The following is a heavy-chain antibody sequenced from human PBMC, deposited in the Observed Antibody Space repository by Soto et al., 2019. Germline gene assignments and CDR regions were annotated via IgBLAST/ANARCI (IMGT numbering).Heavy chain of an antibody. CDR1: GYSFTNYW. D-gene: IGHD6-13*01. V-gene: IGHV5-51*01. CDR3: ARQGAVAGPGDF. Sequence: GESLKISCKASGYSFTNYWIGWVRQMPGKGLEWMGVIYPRESDTTYSPSFQGHVTISADKSINTAYLRWNSLKASDTALYYCARQGAVAGPGDFWGQGTLVTDSS. CDR2: IYPRESDT. J-gene: IGHJ4*02.